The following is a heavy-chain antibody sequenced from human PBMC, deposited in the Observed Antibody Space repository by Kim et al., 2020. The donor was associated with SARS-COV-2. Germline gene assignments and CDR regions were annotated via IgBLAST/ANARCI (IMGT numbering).Heavy chain of an antibody. D-gene: IGHD3-9*01. V-gene: IGHV4-34*01. Sequence: SETLSLTCAVYGESFSGYYWSWIRQPPGKGLEWIGEINHSGSTNYNPSLKSRVTISVDTSKNQFSLKLSSVTAADTAVYYCVRGADYDILTGYLGMDVWGQGTTVTVSS. CDR3: VRGADYDILTGYLGMDV. CDR2: INHSGST. J-gene: IGHJ6*02. CDR1: GESFSGYY.